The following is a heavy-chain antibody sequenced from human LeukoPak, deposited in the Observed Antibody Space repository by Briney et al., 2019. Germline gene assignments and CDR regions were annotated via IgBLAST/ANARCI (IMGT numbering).Heavy chain of an antibody. J-gene: IGHJ4*02. V-gene: IGHV4-38-2*02. CDR2: IYHSGST. CDR1: GYSISSGYY. Sequence: SETLSLTCTVSGYSISSGYYWGWIRQPPGKGLEWIGSIYHSGSTYYNPSLKSRVTISVDTSKNQFSLKLSSVTAADTAVYYCASYVVGATFDYWGQGTLVTVSS. D-gene: IGHD1-26*01. CDR3: ASYVVGATFDY.